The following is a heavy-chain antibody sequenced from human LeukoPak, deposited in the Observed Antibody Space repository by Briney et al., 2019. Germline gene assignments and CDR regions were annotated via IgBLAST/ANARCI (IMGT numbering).Heavy chain of an antibody. Sequence: ASVTVSCRASGYTFTAHYIHWVRQAPGQGLEWMGWIDPNSGGTNYAQKFLVSVTMTGDTSINTAFMELSRLRSDDTAIYYCARGRGTTMVRGVITNYFDLWGRGSLVTASS. CDR1: GYTFTAHY. V-gene: IGHV1-2*02. CDR3: ARGRGTTMVRGVITNYFDL. CDR2: IDPNSGGT. J-gene: IGHJ2*01. D-gene: IGHD3-10*01.